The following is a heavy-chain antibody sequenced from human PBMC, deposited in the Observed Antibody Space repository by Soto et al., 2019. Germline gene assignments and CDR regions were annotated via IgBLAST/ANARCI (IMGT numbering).Heavy chain of an antibody. CDR1: GGSISSGRFD. V-gene: IGHV4-61*01. CDR2: GSYSGTT. Sequence: SGTLALTCAVSGGSISSGRFDWAWIRQPPGKGLEWIGFGSYSGTTNYKPSLKSRVTISVDTSRSQISLKVSSLTAADTAVYYCARGATVTQYDYWGQGTLVTVSS. CDR3: ARGATVTQYDY. D-gene: IGHD4-17*01. J-gene: IGHJ4*02.